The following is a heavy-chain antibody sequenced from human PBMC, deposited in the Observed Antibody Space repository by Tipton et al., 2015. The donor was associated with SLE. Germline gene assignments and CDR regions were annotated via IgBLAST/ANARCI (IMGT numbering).Heavy chain of an antibody. CDR1: GGSVSPYY. J-gene: IGHJ6*03. CDR2: VHSTGTP. V-gene: IGHV4-59*02. CDR3: ARYVVVPAAISSYYYYMDV. Sequence: LRLSCTVSGGSVSPYYWGWIRQSPGKGLEWIGYVHSTGTPNYNPSLKRRVIISVDTSKNQFSLKLSSMTAADTAVYYCARYVVVPAAISSYYYYMDVWGKGTTVTVSS. D-gene: IGHD2-2*01.